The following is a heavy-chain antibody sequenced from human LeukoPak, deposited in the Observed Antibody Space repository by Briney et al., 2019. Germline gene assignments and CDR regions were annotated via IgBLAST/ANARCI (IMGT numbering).Heavy chain of an antibody. CDR1: GFNFSSYA. V-gene: IGHV3-66*01. J-gene: IGHJ4*02. CDR3: ASNDGSGWYVNY. Sequence: GGSLRLSCAASGFNFSSYAMSWVRQPPGKGLEWVSVIYSGGSTYYADSVKGSITISRDNSKNTLYLQMNSLRAEDTAVYYSASNDGSGWYVNYWGQGTLVTVSS. CDR2: IYSGGST. D-gene: IGHD6-19*01.